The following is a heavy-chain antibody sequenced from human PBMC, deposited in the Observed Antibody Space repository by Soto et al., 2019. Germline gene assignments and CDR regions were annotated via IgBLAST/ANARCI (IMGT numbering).Heavy chain of an antibody. J-gene: IGHJ4*02. CDR2: IIPILGIA. CDR1: GGTFSSYT. CDR3: ATAKLLLPWLFDY. D-gene: IGHD2-15*01. V-gene: IGHV1-69*02. Sequence: SVKVSCKASGGTFSSYTISWVRQAPGQGLEWMGRIIPILGIANYAQKFQGRVTITADKSTSTAYMELSSLRAEDTAVYYCATAKLLLPWLFDYWGQGTLVTVSS.